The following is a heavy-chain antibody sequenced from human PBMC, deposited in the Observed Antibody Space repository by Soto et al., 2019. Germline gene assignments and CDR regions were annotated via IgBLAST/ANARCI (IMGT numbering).Heavy chain of an antibody. D-gene: IGHD6-13*01. CDR3: ARDQGIAAAGTDIGNFDY. Sequence: ASVKVSCKASGYTFTSYYMHWVRQAPGQGLEWMGIINPSGGSTSYAQKFQGRVTMTRDTSTSTVYMELSSLRSEDTAVYYCARDQGIAAAGTDIGNFDYWGQGTLVTVS. V-gene: IGHV1-46*01. J-gene: IGHJ4*02. CDR2: INPSGGST. CDR1: GYTFTSYY.